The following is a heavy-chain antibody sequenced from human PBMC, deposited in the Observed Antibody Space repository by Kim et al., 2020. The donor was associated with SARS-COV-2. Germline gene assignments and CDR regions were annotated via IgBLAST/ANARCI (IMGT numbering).Heavy chain of an antibody. D-gene: IGHD2-2*02. Sequence: DSGKGRFTISRDNAKNSLYLQMNSLRAEDTAVYYCARADCSSTSCYTFDYWGQGTLVTVSS. CDR3: ARADCSSTSCYTFDY. J-gene: IGHJ4*02. V-gene: IGHV3-21*01.